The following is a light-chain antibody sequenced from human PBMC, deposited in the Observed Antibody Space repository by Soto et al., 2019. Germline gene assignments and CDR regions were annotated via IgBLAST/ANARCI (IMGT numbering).Light chain of an antibody. V-gene: IGKV3-20*01. Sequence: EIVFTQSPGTLSFSPGERATLSCRSSESVTDNQLAWYQQKPGQGPRLLIYAISTRATGVPDRFSGSGSGTDFTLTISRLEPEDFAMYYCQQYGTSRWTFAQGTKVDIK. J-gene: IGKJ1*01. CDR3: QQYGTSRWT. CDR2: AIS. CDR1: ESVTDNQ.